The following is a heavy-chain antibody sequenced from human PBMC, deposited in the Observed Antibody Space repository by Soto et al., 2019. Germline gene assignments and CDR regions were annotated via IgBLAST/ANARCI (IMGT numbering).Heavy chain of an antibody. CDR3: ARVLGSQSKGSIGSFDY. V-gene: IGHV4-61*01. CDR2: IYYSGST. D-gene: IGHD2-21*01. Sequence: SLTCTVSGGSVSSGSYYWSWIRQPPGKGLEWIGYIYYSGSTNYNPSLKSRVTISVDTSKNQFSLKLSSVTAADTAVYYCARVLGSQSKGSIGSFDYWGQGTLVTVSS. J-gene: IGHJ4*02. CDR1: GGSVSSGSYY.